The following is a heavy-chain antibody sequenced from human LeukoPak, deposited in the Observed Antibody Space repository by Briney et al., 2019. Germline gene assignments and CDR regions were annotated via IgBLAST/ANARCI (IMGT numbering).Heavy chain of an antibody. Sequence: ASVKVSCKASGYTFTSYGISWVRQAPGQGLEWMGWISAYNGNTNYAQKLQGRVTMTTDTSTSTAYMELRSLRSDDTAVYYCARDHSYGGNEDYFDYWGQGTLVTVSS. J-gene: IGHJ4*02. D-gene: IGHD4-23*01. CDR2: ISAYNGNT. V-gene: IGHV1-18*01. CDR3: ARDHSYGGNEDYFDY. CDR1: GYTFTSYG.